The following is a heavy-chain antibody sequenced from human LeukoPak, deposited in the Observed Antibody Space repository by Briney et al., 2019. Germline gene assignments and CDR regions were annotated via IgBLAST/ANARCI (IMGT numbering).Heavy chain of an antibody. CDR1: GFSFSDYD. CDR3: GRAFPPLRTSSAGDL. J-gene: IGHJ1*01. V-gene: IGHV3-21*01. Sequence: GGSLRLSCSASGFSFSDYDMNWVRQAPGKGLEWVPAISGRSSHVYYGESVKGRFTISRDNAKNSLYLQLDGLGVEDTAVYYCGRAFPPLRTSSAGDLWGQGTLVTVSS. CDR2: ISGRSSHV. D-gene: IGHD3-16*01.